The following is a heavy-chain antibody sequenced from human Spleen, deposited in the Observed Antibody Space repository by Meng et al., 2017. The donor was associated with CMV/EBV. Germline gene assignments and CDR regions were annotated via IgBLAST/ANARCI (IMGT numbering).Heavy chain of an antibody. J-gene: IGHJ5*02. CDR3: AKDATNSGGNPGNWFEP. CDR1: GFTFSSCA. Sequence: GESLKISCAAYGFTFSSCAMSWVRQAPGKGLEWVSAISCSGGSTYYADSVKGRFTISRDNSKNTLFLQMNSLRAEDTAVYYCAKDATNSGGNPGNWFEPRGQGALVTVSS. V-gene: IGHV3-23*01. CDR2: ISCSGGST. D-gene: IGHD4-23*01.